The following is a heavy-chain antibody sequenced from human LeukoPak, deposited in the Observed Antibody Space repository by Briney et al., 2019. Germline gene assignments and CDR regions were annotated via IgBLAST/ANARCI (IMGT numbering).Heavy chain of an antibody. J-gene: IGHJ4*02. CDR1: GFSFSNYW. V-gene: IGHV3-7*01. Sequence: GGSLRLSCAASGFSFSNYWMSWVRQAPGKGLEWVANIKQDGSEKYYVDSVKGRFTISRDNVKNSLYLQMNSLRAEDTAVYYCARDKIVGATLLDYWGQGTLVTVSS. D-gene: IGHD1-26*01. CDR2: IKQDGSEK. CDR3: ARDKIVGATLLDY.